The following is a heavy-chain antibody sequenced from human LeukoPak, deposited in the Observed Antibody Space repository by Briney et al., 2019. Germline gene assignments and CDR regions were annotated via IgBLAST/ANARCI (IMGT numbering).Heavy chain of an antibody. V-gene: IGHV1-18*01. J-gene: IGHJ6*02. CDR1: GYTFTSYG. D-gene: IGHD2-15*01. CDR2: ISAYNGNT. CDR3: ARGSVVVVAATPGYYYYGMDV. Sequence: ASVKVSCKASGYTFTSYGISWVRQAPGQGLEWMGWISAYNGNTNYAQKLQGRVTMTTDTSTSTAYMELRSLRSDDTAVYYCARGSVVVVAATPGYYYYGMDVWGQGTTVTVSS.